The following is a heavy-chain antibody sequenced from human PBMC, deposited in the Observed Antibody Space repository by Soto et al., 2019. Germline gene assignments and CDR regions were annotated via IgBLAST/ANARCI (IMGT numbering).Heavy chain of an antibody. J-gene: IGHJ3*02. CDR2: IYYSGST. Sequence: SETLSLPCTFSGGSISPGRYYLSWIRQHPGQGLEWIGYIYYSGSTYYNPSLKGRVTISVDTSKNQFSLKLSSVTAADTAVYYCASRPIGGVVSATSAFDIWGQGTMVTVSS. D-gene: IGHD3-16*01. V-gene: IGHV4-31*03. CDR3: ASRPIGGVVSATSAFDI. CDR1: GGSISPGRYY.